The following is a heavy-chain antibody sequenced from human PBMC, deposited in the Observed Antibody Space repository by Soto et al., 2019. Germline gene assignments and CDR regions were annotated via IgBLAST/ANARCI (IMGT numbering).Heavy chain of an antibody. CDR2: IYYSGST. Sequence: QVQLQESGPGLVKPSQTLSLTCTVSVGSISSGGYYWSWIRQHPGKGLEWIGYIYYSGSTYYNPSLKSRVTISVDTSKNHCSLKVSSVTAADTAVYYCATISESIAARWFSPWSQGTLVTVSS. D-gene: IGHD6-6*01. J-gene: IGHJ5*02. CDR3: ATISESIAARWFSP. V-gene: IGHV4-31*03. CDR1: VGSISSGGYY.